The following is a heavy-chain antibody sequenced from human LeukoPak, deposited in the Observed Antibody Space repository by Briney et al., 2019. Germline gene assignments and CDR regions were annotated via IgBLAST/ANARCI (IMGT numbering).Heavy chain of an antibody. CDR2: LFYVENS. J-gene: IGHJ4*02. Sequence: AETLSLTCTVSGGSISTISSSTYYWGWIRQAPGKGLEWIGSLFYVENSHYNPSLKRRATLSVDTSNNQFSLKLTSVTAADAAVYFCARQLPTAAADTRGYFDYWGQGTVVTVSS. CDR1: GGSISTISSSTYY. D-gene: IGHD6-25*01. CDR3: ARQLPTAAADTRGYFDY. V-gene: IGHV4-39*01.